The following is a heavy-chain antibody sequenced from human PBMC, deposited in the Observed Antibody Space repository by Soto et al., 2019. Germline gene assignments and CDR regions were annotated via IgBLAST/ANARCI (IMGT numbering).Heavy chain of an antibody. CDR2: INHSGST. Sequence: PSETLSLTCAVCGGSFSGYYWSWIRQPPGKGLEWIGEINHSGSTNYNPSHKSRVTISVDTSKNQFSLKLSSVTAADTAVYYCARVPMFTIFGVVIYYYYGMDVWGQGTTVTVSS. D-gene: IGHD3-3*01. CDR3: ARVPMFTIFGVVIYYYYGMDV. J-gene: IGHJ6*02. CDR1: GGSFSGYY. V-gene: IGHV4-34*01.